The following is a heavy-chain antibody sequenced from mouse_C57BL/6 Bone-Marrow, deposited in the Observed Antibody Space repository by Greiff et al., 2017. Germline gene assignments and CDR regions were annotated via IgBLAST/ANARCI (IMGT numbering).Heavy chain of an antibody. CDR1: GYTFTNYW. Sequence: VKLQESGAELVRPGTSVKMSCKASGYTFTNYWIGWAKQRPGHGLEWIGDIYPGGGYTNYNEKFKGKATLTADKSSSTAYMQFSSLTSEDSAIYYCARYDDGYYFDYWGQGTTLTVSS. J-gene: IGHJ2*01. D-gene: IGHD2-3*01. CDR3: ARYDDGYYFDY. V-gene: IGHV1-63*01. CDR2: IYPGGGYT.